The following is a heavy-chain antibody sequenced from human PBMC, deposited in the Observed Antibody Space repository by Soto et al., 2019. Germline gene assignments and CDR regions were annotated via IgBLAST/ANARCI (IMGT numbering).Heavy chain of an antibody. Sequence: PSETLSLTCTVSGGSITTSSYYWGWIRQPPGKGLEWIGTIYYNGATQYNPSLKSRVTMSVDTSKDQFSLKLSSVTAADTGFYYCARELRGNSGPPSIQYRGQGTLLTVSS. CDR2: IYYNGAT. V-gene: IGHV4-39*02. D-gene: IGHD5-12*01. CDR3: ARELRGNSGPPSIQY. J-gene: IGHJ4*02. CDR1: GGSITTSSYY.